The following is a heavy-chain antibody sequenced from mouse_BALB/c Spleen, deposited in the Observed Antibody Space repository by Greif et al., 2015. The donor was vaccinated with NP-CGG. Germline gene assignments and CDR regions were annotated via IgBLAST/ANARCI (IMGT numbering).Heavy chain of an antibody. Sequence: VKLQQSGAELVRSGASVKLSCTASGFNIKDYYMHWVKQRPEQGLEWIGWIDPENGDTEYAPKFQGKATMTADTSSNTAYLQLSSLTSEDTAVYYGKAYGSSYGYFDVWGAGTTVTGSS. CDR1: GFNIKDYY. CDR2: IDPENGDT. CDR3: KAYGSSYGYFDV. V-gene: IGHV14-4*02. D-gene: IGHD1-1*01. J-gene: IGHJ1*01.